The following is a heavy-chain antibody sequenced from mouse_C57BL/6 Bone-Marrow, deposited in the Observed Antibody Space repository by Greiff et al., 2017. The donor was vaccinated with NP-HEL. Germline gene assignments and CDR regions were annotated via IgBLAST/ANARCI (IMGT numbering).Heavy chain of an antibody. V-gene: IGHV5-9-1*02. CDR2: ISTGGDYT. J-gene: IGHJ3*01. CDR1: GFTFSSYA. D-gene: IGHD2-2*01. Sequence: EVKVVESGEGLVKPGGSLKLSCAASGFTFSSYAMSWVRQTPEKSLEWVAYISTGGDYTYYVDTVKGRFTISRDNARNTLYLQMSSLKSEDTAMYYCTRAMVTTGFAYWGQGTLVTVSA. CDR3: TRAMVTTGFAY.